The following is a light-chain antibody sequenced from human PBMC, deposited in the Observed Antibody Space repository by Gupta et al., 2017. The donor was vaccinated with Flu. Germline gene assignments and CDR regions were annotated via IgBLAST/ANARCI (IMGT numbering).Light chain of an antibody. J-gene: IGLJ3*02. CDR3: AAWDDSLTALSADGSLTGLWV. Sequence: WYHHLPVTAPRRLIYNDNQRPSVVPDRFSGSKSGTSASLAIGGLQSEDEADYYCAAWDDSLTALSADGSLTGLWVFGGGTKLSVL. CDR2: NDN. V-gene: IGLV1-44*01.